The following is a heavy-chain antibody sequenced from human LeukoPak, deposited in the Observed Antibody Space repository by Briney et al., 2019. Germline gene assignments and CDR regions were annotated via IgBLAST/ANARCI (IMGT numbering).Heavy chain of an antibody. CDR1: GGSISSSSYY. V-gene: IGHV4-39*07. CDR2: INHSEST. CDR3: ARRDDNSGWYDDY. D-gene: IGHD6-19*01. Sequence: SETLSLTCTVSGGSISSSSYYWSWIRQPPGKGLEWIGEINHSESTNYNPSLKSRVTISVDTSKNQFSLKLSSVTAADTAVYFCARRDDNSGWYDDYWGQGTLVTVSS. J-gene: IGHJ4*02.